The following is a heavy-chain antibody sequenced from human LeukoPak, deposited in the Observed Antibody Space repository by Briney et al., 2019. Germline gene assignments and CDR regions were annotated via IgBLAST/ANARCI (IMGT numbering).Heavy chain of an antibody. CDR1: GGSFSGYY. J-gene: IGHJ4*02. CDR2: INHSGST. CDR3: ASQDPLRSLEWHDH. Sequence: SETLSLTCAVYGGSFSGYYWSWIRQPPGKGLEWIGEINHSGSTNYNPSLKSRVTISVDTSKNQFSLKLSSVTAADTAVYYCASQDPLRSLEWHDHWGQGTLVTVSS. D-gene: IGHD3-3*01. V-gene: IGHV4-34*01.